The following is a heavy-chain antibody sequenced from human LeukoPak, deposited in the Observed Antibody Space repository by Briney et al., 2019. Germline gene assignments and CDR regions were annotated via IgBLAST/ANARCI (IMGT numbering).Heavy chain of an antibody. Sequence: PSQTLSLTCTVSGGSINSGGYYWSWIRQHPGKGLEWIGYIYYSGSTYYNPSLKSRLTISVDTSKNQFSLKLSSVTAADTAVYYCARTGLQYFSDYWGQGTLVTVSS. CDR2: IYYSGST. CDR1: GGSINSGGYY. J-gene: IGHJ4*02. D-gene: IGHD4-11*01. V-gene: IGHV4-31*03. CDR3: ARTGLQYFSDY.